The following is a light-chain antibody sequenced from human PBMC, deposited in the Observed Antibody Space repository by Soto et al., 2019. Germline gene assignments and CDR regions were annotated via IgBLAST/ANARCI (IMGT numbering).Light chain of an antibody. J-gene: IGKJ1*01. CDR1: QSFSSY. CDR2: GAS. CDR3: QDYSDWHTWT. Sequence: IVMSQSPATLSVSPGERATLSCRTSQSFSSYLAWYQQKPAQAPRLLIYGASTRATGSPARFSGSGSGTEFTLTISSLQSEDFAVYYCQDYSDWHTWTFGQGTKVDIK. V-gene: IGKV3-15*01.